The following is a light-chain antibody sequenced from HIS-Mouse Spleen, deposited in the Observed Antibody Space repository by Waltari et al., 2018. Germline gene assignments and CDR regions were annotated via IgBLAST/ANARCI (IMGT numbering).Light chain of an antibody. J-gene: IGLJ3*02. CDR3: GTWDSSLSAWV. CDR1: SSNIGNNY. V-gene: IGLV1-51*01. Sequence: QSVLTQPPSVSAAPGQKVTISCSGSSSNIGNNYVSWYQQLPETAPKLLIYDNNKRPSGIPDRFSGSKSGTSATLGITELQTGDEADYYCGTWDSSLSAWVFGGGTKLTVL. CDR2: DNN.